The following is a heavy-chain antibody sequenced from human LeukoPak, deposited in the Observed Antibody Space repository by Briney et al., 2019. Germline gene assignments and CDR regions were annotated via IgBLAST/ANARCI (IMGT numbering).Heavy chain of an antibody. CDR2: ISSSSSTI. J-gene: IGHJ3*02. CDR3: ARGEYCSSTTCHRDAFNI. V-gene: IGHV3-48*01. CDR1: GFTFSSYS. D-gene: IGHD2-2*01. Sequence: GGSLRLSCAASGFTFSSYSMNWVRQAPGKGLEWVSSISSSSSTIYYADSVKGRFTISRDNAKNSLYLQMNSLRAEDTAVYYCARGEYCSSTTCHRDAFNIWGQGPMVTVSP.